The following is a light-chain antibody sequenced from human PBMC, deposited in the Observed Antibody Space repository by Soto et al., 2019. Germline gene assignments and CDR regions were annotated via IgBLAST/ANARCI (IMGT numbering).Light chain of an antibody. CDR1: SGSIASNY. CDR2: EDN. CDR3: QSYDSSKGV. Sequence: NFMLTQPHSVSESPGKTVTISCTRSSGSIASNYVQWYQQRPGSAPTTVIYEDNQRPSGVPDRFSGSIASSSNSAALTSSGLKTEDEADYACQSYDSSKGVFGGGTKLTVL. V-gene: IGLV6-57*03. J-gene: IGLJ2*01.